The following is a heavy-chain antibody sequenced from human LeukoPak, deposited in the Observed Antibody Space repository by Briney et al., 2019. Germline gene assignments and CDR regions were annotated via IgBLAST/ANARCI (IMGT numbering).Heavy chain of an antibody. CDR2: SYPADSDT. CDR3: ARSRYCGGDCYSRDFDY. D-gene: IGHD2-21*02. Sequence: GESLKISCKGSGYSFISYWIGWVRQMPGKGLEWMGISYPADSDTRYSPSFQGQVTISADKSINTAYLQWSSLKASDTAMYYCARSRYCGGDCYSRDFDYWGQVTLVTVSS. CDR1: GYSFISYW. V-gene: IGHV5-51*01. J-gene: IGHJ4*02.